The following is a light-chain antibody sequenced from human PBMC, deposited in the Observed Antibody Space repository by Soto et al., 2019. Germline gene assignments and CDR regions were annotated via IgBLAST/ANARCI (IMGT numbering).Light chain of an antibody. CDR1: SSDVGAYNF. J-gene: IGLJ1*01. CDR3: SSNTSSSTHV. V-gene: IGLV2-14*03. Sequence: QSVLTQPASVSGSPGQSITISCTGTSSDVGAYNFVSWYQQHPGKVPKLMIFDVSSRPSGVSDRFSGSKSGNTASLTISGLQAEDEGDYYCSSNTSSSTHVFGSGTKLTVL. CDR2: DVS.